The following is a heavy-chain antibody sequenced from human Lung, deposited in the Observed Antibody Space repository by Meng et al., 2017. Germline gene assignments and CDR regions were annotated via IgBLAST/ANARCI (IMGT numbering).Heavy chain of an antibody. V-gene: IGHV4-4*02. J-gene: IGHJ4*02. Sequence: HVQLQESGPGLVKPSGALSLTCAVAGAPIDTDNWWTWVRQSPGKGLEWIGEIHHSGSTNYNPSLKSRVILSVDKSKNQFSLKVNSVTAADTAVYYCARGYYSDSHWGQGTLVTVSS. CDR3: ARGYYSDSH. D-gene: IGHD3-22*01. CDR1: GAPIDTDNW. CDR2: IHHSGST.